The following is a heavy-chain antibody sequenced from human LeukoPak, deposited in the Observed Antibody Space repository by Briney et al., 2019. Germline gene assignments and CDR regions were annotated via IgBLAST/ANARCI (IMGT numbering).Heavy chain of an antibody. J-gene: IGHJ6*03. CDR1: GFTFDDYA. Sequence: GRSLRLSCAASGFTFDDYAMHWVRPAPGKGLEWVSGISWNSGSIGYADSVKGRFTISRDNAKNSLYLQMNSLRAEDTALYYCAGGSGVYYYYMDVWGKGTTVTVSS. CDR3: AGGSGVYYYYMDV. CDR2: ISWNSGSI. D-gene: IGHD3-10*01. V-gene: IGHV3-9*01.